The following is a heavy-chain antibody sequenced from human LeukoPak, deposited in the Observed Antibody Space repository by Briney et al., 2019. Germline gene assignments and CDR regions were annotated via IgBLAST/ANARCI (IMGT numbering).Heavy chain of an antibody. CDR3: TRIRGYSAYDFNY. J-gene: IGHJ4*02. D-gene: IGHD5-12*01. CDR1: GFSFKDAW. V-gene: IGHV3-15*01. CDR2: IKSKTDGVTT. Sequence: GGSLRLSCAASGFSFKDAWMSWVRQAPGKGLEWVGRIKSKTDGVTTDYAAPVKGRFTISRDDSKNTLYLQVNSLKTEDTALYYCTRIRGYSAYDFNYWGQGTQVTVSS.